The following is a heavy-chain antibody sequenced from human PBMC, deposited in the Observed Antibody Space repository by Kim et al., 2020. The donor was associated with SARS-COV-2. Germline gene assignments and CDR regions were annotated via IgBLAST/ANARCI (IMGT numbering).Heavy chain of an antibody. D-gene: IGHD3-10*01. Sequence: KGRFTISRDNAKNSLYLQMNSLRDEDTAVYYCARGVYYYGSGSYYLPSDYWGQGTLVTVSS. V-gene: IGHV3-48*02. J-gene: IGHJ4*02. CDR3: ARGVYYYGSGSYYLPSDY.